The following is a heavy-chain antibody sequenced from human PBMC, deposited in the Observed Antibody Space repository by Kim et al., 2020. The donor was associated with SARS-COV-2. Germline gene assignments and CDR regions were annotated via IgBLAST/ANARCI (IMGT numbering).Heavy chain of an antibody. Sequence: SETLSLTCTVSGGSISSSSYYWGWIRQPPGKGLEWIGSIYYSGSTYYNPSLKSRVTISVDTSKNQFSLKLSSVTAADTAVYYCARGDYYGSGSFYYYYYGMDVWGQGTTVTVSS. V-gene: IGHV4-39*01. D-gene: IGHD3-10*01. CDR3: ARGDYYGSGSFYYYYYGMDV. CDR1: GGSISSSSYY. CDR2: IYYSGST. J-gene: IGHJ6*02.